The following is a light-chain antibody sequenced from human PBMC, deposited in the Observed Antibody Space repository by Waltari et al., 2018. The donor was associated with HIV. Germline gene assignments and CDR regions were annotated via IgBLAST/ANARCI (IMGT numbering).Light chain of an antibody. Sequence: SYELTQPPSVSVSPGQTARITCSGDALPKQYAYWYQQKPGQAPVLAIYKDSERPSGIPERFSGSSSGTTVTLTISGVQAEDEADYYCQSAASSATYRVFGGGTKLTVL. CDR2: KDS. V-gene: IGLV3-25*03. CDR1: ALPKQY. CDR3: QSAASSATYRV. J-gene: IGLJ3*02.